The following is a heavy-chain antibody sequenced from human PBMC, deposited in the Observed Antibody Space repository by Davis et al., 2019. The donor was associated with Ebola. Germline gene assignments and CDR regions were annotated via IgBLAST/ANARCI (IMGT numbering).Heavy chain of an antibody. CDR2: IRSKANSYAT. CDR3: TVTTTHDDY. CDR1: GFTFSGSA. D-gene: IGHD4-11*01. V-gene: IGHV3-73*01. J-gene: IGHJ4*02. Sequence: GESLKISCAASGFTFSGSAMHWVRQASGKGLEWVGRIRSKANSYATAYAASVKGRFTISRDDSKNTAYLQMNSLKTDDTAVYYCTVTTTHDDYWGQGTLVTVSS.